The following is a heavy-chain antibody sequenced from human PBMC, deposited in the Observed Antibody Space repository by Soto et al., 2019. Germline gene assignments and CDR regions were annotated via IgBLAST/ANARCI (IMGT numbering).Heavy chain of an antibody. J-gene: IGHJ6*02. Sequence: ASVKVSCKASGYTFTSYYMHWVRQAPGQGLEWMGIINPSGGSTSYAQKFQGRVTMTRDTSTSTVYMELSSLRSEDTAVYYCARDKGFLVAVAAPYYYYGMDVWGQGTTVTVS. CDR1: GYTFTSYY. V-gene: IGHV1-46*01. CDR2: INPSGGST. D-gene: IGHD2-15*01. CDR3: ARDKGFLVAVAAPYYYYGMDV.